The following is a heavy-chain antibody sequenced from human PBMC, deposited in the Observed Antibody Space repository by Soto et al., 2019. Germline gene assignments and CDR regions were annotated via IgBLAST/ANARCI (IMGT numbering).Heavy chain of an antibody. Sequence: QVQLQESGPGLVKPSQTLSLTCTVSGGSISSGGYYWSWLRQHPGKGLEWIGYIFYSGSTYYNPSLKSRVTISVDTSKNYFSLRLSSVTAADTAVYYCARVAVTTSYYFDYWGQGNLVTVSS. V-gene: IGHV4-31*03. CDR3: ARVAVTTSYYFDY. J-gene: IGHJ4*02. CDR2: IFYSGST. D-gene: IGHD4-17*01. CDR1: GGSISSGGYY.